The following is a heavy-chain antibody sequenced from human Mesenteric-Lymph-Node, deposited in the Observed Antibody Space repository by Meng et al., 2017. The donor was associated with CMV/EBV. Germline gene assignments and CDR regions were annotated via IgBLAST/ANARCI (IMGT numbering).Heavy chain of an antibody. CDR1: GYTFTGYY. CDR3: ARDQPEYDFWSGYSATYFDY. Sequence: ASVKVSCKASGYTFTGYYMHWVRQAPGQGLEWMGWINPNSGGTNYAQKFQGRVTMTRDTSISTAYMELSRLRSDDTAVYYCARDQPEYDFWSGYSATYFDYWGQGTLVTVSS. J-gene: IGHJ4*02. V-gene: IGHV1-2*02. CDR2: INPNSGGT. D-gene: IGHD3-3*01.